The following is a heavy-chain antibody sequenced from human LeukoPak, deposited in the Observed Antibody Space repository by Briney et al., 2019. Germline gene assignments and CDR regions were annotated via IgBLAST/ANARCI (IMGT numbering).Heavy chain of an antibody. D-gene: IGHD1-1*01. V-gene: IGHV4-39*01. CDR1: GGSISSSSYY. Sequence: PSETLSLTCTVSGGSISSSSYYWGWIRQPPGKGLEWIGSIYYSGSTYYNPSLKSRVTISVDTSKNQFSLKLSSVTAADTAVYYCARWTLTTGTTFIAAQDYYYYYYMDVWGKGTTVTIS. CDR2: IYYSGST. CDR3: ARWTLTTGTTFIAAQDYYYYYYMDV. J-gene: IGHJ6*03.